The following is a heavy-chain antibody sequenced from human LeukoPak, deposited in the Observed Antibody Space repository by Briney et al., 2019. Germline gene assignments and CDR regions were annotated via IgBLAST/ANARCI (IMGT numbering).Heavy chain of an antibody. D-gene: IGHD7-27*01. V-gene: IGHV3-53*01. CDR1: GFTVSSNY. J-gene: IGHJ4*02. CDR2: IYSDGST. CDR3: ARARHDWGRGGFDY. Sequence: GGSLRLSCAASGFTVSSNYMSWVRQAPGQGLEWVSVIYSDGSTFYADSVKGRFTISRDSSKNTLCLQMNSLRAEDTAVYYCARARHDWGRGGFDYWGQGTLVTVSS.